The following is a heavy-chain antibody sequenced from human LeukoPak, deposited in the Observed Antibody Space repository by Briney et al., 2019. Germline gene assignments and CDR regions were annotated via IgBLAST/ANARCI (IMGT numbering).Heavy chain of an antibody. CDR1: GDSTNTYF. Sequence: SETLSLTCSISGDSTNTYFWSWIRQPPGKGLEWIGYFYYTGTTNYNPSLNSRVTISVDTSKNQFSLKVNSVTAADTGVYYCASKSTDHGELRFDYWGQGTLVTVS. CDR3: ASKSTDHGELRFDY. V-gene: IGHV4-59*01. CDR2: FYYTGTT. D-gene: IGHD4-17*01. J-gene: IGHJ4*02.